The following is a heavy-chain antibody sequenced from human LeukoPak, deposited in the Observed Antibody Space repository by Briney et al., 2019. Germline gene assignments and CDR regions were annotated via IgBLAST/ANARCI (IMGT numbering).Heavy chain of an antibody. J-gene: IGHJ4*02. CDR2: INPNSGGT. D-gene: IGHD3-10*01. CDR3: AADSTPMVRGTIIAFGY. V-gene: IGHV1-2*02. CDR1: GYTFTGYY. Sequence: ASVKVSCKASGYTFTGYYMHWVRQAPGQGLEWMGWINPNSGGTNYAQKFQGRVTMTRDTSINTAYMELSSLRSEDTAVYYCAADSTPMVRGTIIAFGYWGQGTQVTVSS.